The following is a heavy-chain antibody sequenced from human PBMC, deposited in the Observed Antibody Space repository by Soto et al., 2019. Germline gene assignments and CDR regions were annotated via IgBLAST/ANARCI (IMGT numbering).Heavy chain of an antibody. Sequence: EVQLLESGGGLVQPGGSLRLSCAASGFTFTSSAMSWVRQAPGKGLEWVSAISGSGGSTYYADSVKGRFTISRDNSKNTLYLQINSLRAEDTAVYYCAKRTYYDFWSGYSAGGYFDYWGQGTLVTVSS. CDR1: GFTFTSSA. CDR2: ISGSGGST. D-gene: IGHD3-3*01. V-gene: IGHV3-23*01. CDR3: AKRTYYDFWSGYSAGGYFDY. J-gene: IGHJ4*02.